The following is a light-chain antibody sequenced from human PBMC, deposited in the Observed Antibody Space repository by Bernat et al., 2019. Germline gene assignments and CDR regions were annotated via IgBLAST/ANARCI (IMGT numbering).Light chain of an antibody. J-gene: IGKJ5*01. CDR2: AAS. CDR3: QQLNSYPIT. CDR1: QVIGTY. V-gene: IGKV1-9*01. Sequence: DIQLTQSPPFLSASVGDRVTITCRASQVIGTYLAWYQQKPGKAPNLLIYAASTLQTGVPSRFSGSGSGTEFTLTISSLRPEDFATYHCQQLNSYPITFGQGTRREIK.